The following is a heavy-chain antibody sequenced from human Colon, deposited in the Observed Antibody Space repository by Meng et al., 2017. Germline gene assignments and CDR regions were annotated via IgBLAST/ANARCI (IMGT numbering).Heavy chain of an antibody. J-gene: IGHJ4*02. Sequence: QGQLQESGPGLVKPSQTLSLTCTVSGGSISSGGYYWSWIRQHPGKGLEWIGYIYYSGSTYYNPSLKSRVTISVDTSKNQFSLKLSSVTAADTALYYCARAGLHSYYFDFWGQGTLVTVSS. CDR1: GGSISSGGYY. CDR3: ARAGLHSYYFDF. V-gene: IGHV4-31*03. CDR2: IYYSGST. D-gene: IGHD2-21*01.